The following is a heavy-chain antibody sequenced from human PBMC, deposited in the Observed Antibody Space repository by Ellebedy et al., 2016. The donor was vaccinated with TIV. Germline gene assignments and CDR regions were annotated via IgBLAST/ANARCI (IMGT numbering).Heavy chain of an antibody. J-gene: IGHJ4*02. V-gene: IGHV3-74*01. D-gene: IGHD6-19*01. CDR2: ISRDGDYT. CDR1: GFTFSYYW. Sequence: PGGSLRLSCAASGFTFSYYWMHWVRQAPGKGLVWVSRISRDGDYTKYADSVKGRFSISRDNSKNTPYVQMHSLRAEDTAVYYCARGGRDQWLIDYWGQGTLVTVSS. CDR3: ARGGRDQWLIDY.